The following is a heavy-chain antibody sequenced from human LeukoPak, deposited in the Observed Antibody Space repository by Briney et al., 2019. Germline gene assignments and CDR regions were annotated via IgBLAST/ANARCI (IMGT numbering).Heavy chain of an antibody. CDR3: ARDLPLYGGFDY. Sequence: SVKVSCKASGGTFSSYAISWVRQAPGQGLEWMGRIIPILGIANYAQKFQGRVTITADKSTSTAYMELSSLRSEDTAVYYCARDLPLYGGFDYWDQGTLVTASS. CDR2: IIPILGIA. CDR1: GGTFSSYA. D-gene: IGHD2-15*01. J-gene: IGHJ4*02. V-gene: IGHV1-69*04.